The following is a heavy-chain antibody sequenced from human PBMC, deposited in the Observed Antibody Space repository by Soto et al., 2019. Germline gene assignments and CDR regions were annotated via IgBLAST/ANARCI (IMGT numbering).Heavy chain of an antibody. CDR2: MNPNSGNT. CDR1: GYTFTSYD. CDR3: ARGGTIFGVVIDYYYYYGMDV. Sequence: GASVKVSCKASGYTFTSYDINWVRQATGQGREWMGWMNPNSGNTGYAQKFQGRVTMTRNTSISTAYMELSSLRSEDTAVYYCARGGTIFGVVIDYYYYYGMDVWGQGTTVTVSS. D-gene: IGHD3-3*01. J-gene: IGHJ6*02. V-gene: IGHV1-8*01.